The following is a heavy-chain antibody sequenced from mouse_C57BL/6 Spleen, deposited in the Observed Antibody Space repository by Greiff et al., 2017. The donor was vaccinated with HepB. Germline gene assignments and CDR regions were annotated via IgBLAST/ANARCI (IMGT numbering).Heavy chain of an antibody. CDR2: IDPSDSYT. D-gene: IGHD2-4*01. CDR1: GYTFTSYW. CDR3: ARRGLRDYYAMDY. J-gene: IGHJ4*01. V-gene: IGHV1-69*01. Sequence: QVQLQQPGAELVMPGASVKLSCKASGYTFTSYWMHWVKQRPGQGLEWIGEIDPSDSYTNYNQKIKGKSTLTVDKSSSTAYMQLSSLTTEDSAVYYCARRGLRDYYAMDYWGQGTSVTVSS.